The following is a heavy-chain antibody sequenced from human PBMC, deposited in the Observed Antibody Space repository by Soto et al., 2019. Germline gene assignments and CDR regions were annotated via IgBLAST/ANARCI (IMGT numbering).Heavy chain of an antibody. D-gene: IGHD3-10*01. CDR2: IWYDGSNK. Sequence: QVQLVESGGGVVQPGRSLRLSCAASGFTFSSYGMHWVRQAPGKGLEWVAVIWYDGSNKYYADSVKGRFTISRDNSKNTLYLQMNSLRAEDTAVYYCARADDSYGSGKELDYWGQGTLVTVSS. CDR1: GFTFSSYG. J-gene: IGHJ4*02. V-gene: IGHV3-33*01. CDR3: ARADDSYGSGKELDY.